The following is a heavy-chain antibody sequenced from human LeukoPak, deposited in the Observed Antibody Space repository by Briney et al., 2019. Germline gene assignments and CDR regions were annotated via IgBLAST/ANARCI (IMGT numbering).Heavy chain of an antibody. D-gene: IGHD3-3*01. J-gene: IGHJ6*03. CDR1: GGSISSYY. V-gene: IGHV4-59*01. CDR3: ARGGRESGHSLEWLLSGSDYYYMDV. CDR2: IYYSGST. Sequence: SETLSLTCTVSGGSISSYYWSWIRQPPGKGLEWIGYIYYSGSTNYNPSLKSRVTISADTSKNQFSLKLSSVTAADTAVYYCARGGRESGHSLEWLLSGSDYYYMDVWGKGTTATVSS.